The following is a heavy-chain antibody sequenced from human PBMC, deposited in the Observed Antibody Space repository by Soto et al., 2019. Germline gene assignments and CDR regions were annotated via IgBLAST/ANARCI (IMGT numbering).Heavy chain of an antibody. CDR3: ARGSYTHCSGGSCYTRLKYFDY. V-gene: IGHV3-53*04. CDR1: GFTVSSNY. D-gene: IGHD2-15*01. CDR2: IYSGGST. J-gene: IGHJ4*02. Sequence: GGSLRLSCAASGFTVSSNYMSWVRQAPGKGLEWVSVIYSGGSTYYADSVKGRFTISRHNSKNTLYLQMNSLRAEDTAVYYCARGSYTHCSGGSCYTRLKYFDYWGQGTLVTVSS.